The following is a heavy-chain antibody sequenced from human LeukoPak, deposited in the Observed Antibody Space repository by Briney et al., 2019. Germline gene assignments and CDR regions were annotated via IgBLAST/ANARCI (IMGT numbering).Heavy chain of an antibody. D-gene: IGHD1-26*01. CDR3: ARDRENVTVGATQGLDY. CDR1: GFTFSSYE. CDR2: ISSSVRTI. V-gene: IGHV3-48*03. Sequence: PGGSLRLSCAASGFTFSSYEMNWVRQAPGKGLEWVSYISSSVRTIYYADSVKGRFTISRDNAKNSLYLQMSSLRAEDTAVYYCARDRENVTVGATQGLDYWGQGTLVTVSS. J-gene: IGHJ4*02.